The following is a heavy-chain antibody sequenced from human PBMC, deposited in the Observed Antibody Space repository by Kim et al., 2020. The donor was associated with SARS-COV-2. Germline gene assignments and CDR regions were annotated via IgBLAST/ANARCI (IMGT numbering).Heavy chain of an antibody. Sequence: SETLSLTCTVSGGSVSSDSYYWSWIRQPPGKGLEWIGYIYYNGNTNYNPSLKTRLTMSVDTSKNQFSLKLRSVTAADTAVYYCARGEPPSVHLDSWGEGALVIASS. V-gene: IGHV4-61*01. D-gene: IGHD1-1*01. CDR1: GGSVSSDSYY. CDR2: IYYNGNT. CDR3: ARGEPPSVHLDS. J-gene: IGHJ4*02.